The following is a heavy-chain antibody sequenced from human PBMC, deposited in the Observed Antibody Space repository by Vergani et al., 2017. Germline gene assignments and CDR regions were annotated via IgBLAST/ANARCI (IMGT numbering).Heavy chain of an antibody. V-gene: IGHV4-39*07. CDR3: ARSSSSWYVYFQH. Sequence: QLQLQESGPGLVKPSETLSLTCTVSGGSISSSSYYWGWIRQPPGKGLEWIGSIYYSGSTNYNPSLKSRVTISVDTSKNQFSLKLSSVTAAETAVYYWARSSSSWYVYFQHWGQGTLVTVSS. CDR1: GGSISSSSYY. CDR2: IYYSGST. D-gene: IGHD6-13*01. J-gene: IGHJ1*01.